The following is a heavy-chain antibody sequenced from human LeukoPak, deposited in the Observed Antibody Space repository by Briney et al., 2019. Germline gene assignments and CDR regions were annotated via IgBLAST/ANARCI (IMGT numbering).Heavy chain of an antibody. Sequence: GGSLRLSCAASGFTFSSYGMHWVRQAPGKGLEWVSTISGSGGSTYYADSVKGRFTISRDNSKNTLYLQTNSLRAEDTAIYYCAKRPGGFYYDSSDYYDYWGQGTLVTVSS. CDR3: AKRPGGFYYDSSDYYDY. V-gene: IGHV3-23*01. CDR2: ISGSGGST. J-gene: IGHJ4*02. D-gene: IGHD3-22*01. CDR1: GFTFSSYG.